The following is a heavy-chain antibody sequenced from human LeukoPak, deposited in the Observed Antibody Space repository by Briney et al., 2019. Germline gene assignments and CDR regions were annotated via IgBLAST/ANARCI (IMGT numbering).Heavy chain of an antibody. CDR3: ARGYPGSYYMDV. V-gene: IGHV4-59*01. J-gene: IGHJ6*03. CDR2: IYYSGST. CDR1: GGSISSYY. Sequence: SETLSLTCTVSGGSISSYYWSWIRQPPGKGLEWIGYIYYSGSTNYNPSLKSRVTISVDTSKNQFSLKLSSVTAADTAVYYCARGYPGSYYMDVWDKGTTVTVSS. D-gene: IGHD1-26*01.